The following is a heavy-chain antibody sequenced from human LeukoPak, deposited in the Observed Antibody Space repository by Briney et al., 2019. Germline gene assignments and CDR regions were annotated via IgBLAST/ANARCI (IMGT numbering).Heavy chain of an antibody. CDR3: ARESGSYSSHYYYMDV. J-gene: IGHJ6*03. Sequence: GGSLRLSCAASGFTFSSYGMHWVRQAPGKGLEWVAFIRYDGSNKYYADSVKGRFTISRDNSKNTLYLQMNSLRAEDTAVYYCARESGSYSSHYYYMDVWGKGTTVTVSS. CDR2: IRYDGSNK. CDR1: GFTFSSYG. V-gene: IGHV3-30*02. D-gene: IGHD1-26*01.